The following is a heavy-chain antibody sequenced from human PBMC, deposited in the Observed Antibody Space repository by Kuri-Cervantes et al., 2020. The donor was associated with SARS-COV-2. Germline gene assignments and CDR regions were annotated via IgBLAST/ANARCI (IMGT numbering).Heavy chain of an antibody. CDR2: INHSGST. CDR1: GGSFSGYY. Sequence: ESLKISCAVYGGSFSGYYWSWIRQPPGKGLEWIGEINHSGSTNHNPSLKSRVTISVDTSKNQFSLKLSPVTAADTAVYYCAEVSWEIVHWGQGTLVTVSS. V-gene: IGHV4-34*01. D-gene: IGHD5-12*01. CDR3: AEVSWEIVH. J-gene: IGHJ4*02.